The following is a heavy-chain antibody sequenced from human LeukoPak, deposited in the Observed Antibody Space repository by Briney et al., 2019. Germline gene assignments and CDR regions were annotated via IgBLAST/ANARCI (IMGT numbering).Heavy chain of an antibody. D-gene: IGHD2-15*01. CDR2: ISAYNGNT. Sequence: ASVKASCKASGYTFTSYGISWVRQAPGQGLEWMGWISAYNGNTNYAQKLQGRVTMTTDTSTSTAYMELRSLRSEDTAVYYCVRGPLGYCSGGSCYSGEGGFDYWGQGTLVTVSS. V-gene: IGHV1-18*01. CDR1: GYTFTSYG. J-gene: IGHJ4*02. CDR3: VRGPLGYCSGGSCYSGEGGFDY.